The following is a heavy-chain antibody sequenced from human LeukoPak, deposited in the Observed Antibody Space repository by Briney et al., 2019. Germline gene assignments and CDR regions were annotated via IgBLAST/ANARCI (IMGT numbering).Heavy chain of an antibody. Sequence: GGSLKLYCAASGFTFSSYWMHWVRQVPGKGLVWVSRINSDGSSTSYADSVKGRFTISRDNAKNTLYVQMNSLRAEDTAVYYCSTGSGHAFDIWGRGTMVTVSS. CDR2: INSDGSST. CDR3: STGSGHAFDI. CDR1: GFTFSSYW. J-gene: IGHJ3*02. D-gene: IGHD3-10*01. V-gene: IGHV3-74*01.